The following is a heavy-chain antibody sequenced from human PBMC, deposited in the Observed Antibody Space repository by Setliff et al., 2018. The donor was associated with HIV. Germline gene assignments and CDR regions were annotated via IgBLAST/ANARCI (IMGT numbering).Heavy chain of an antibody. J-gene: IGHJ6*03. D-gene: IGHD3-3*01. V-gene: IGHV4-59*13. CDR1: GGFIGTYC. CDR3: ARGRVTLNGVAAGHHYMDV. Sequence: LTCTVSGGFIGTYCRSWIRQSPGKGLEWIGSVYYTGSTNYNPSLESRVTTSVDTSKNQFSLRLMSLTAADTAIYYCARGRVTLNGVAAGHHYMDVWGKGNTVTVSS. CDR2: VYYTGST.